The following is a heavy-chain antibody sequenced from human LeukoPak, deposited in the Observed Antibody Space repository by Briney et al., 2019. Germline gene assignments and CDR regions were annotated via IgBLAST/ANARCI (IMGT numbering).Heavy chain of an antibody. CDR3: ATYCSSTSCDRTRYMDF. D-gene: IGHD2-2*01. V-gene: IGHV3-48*03. Sequence: PGGSLRLSCAASGFTFSSYEMIWVRQAPGKGLEWLSYIGSSGSTKYYADSVKGRFTISRDNAENSLYLQMISLRAEDTAVYYCATYCSSTSCDRTRYMDFWGQGATVTVSS. CDR1: GFTFSSYE. CDR2: IGSSGSTK. J-gene: IGHJ6*02.